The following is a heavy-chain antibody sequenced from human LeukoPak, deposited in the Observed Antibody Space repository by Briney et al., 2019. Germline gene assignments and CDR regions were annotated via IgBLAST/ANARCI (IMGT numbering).Heavy chain of an antibody. Sequence: GGSLRLSCAASGFTFSSYAMSWVRQAPGKGLEWVSAISGSGGSTYYADSVKGRFTISRDNSKNTLYLQMNSLRAEDTAVYYCARDGTYYYDSSDYWGQGTLVTVSS. V-gene: IGHV3-23*01. J-gene: IGHJ4*02. D-gene: IGHD3-22*01. CDR2: ISGSGGST. CDR1: GFTFSSYA. CDR3: ARDGTYYYDSSDY.